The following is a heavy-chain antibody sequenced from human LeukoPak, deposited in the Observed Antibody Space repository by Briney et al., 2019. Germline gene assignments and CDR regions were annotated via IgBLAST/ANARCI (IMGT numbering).Heavy chain of an antibody. V-gene: IGHV1-8*02. J-gene: IGHJ4*02. D-gene: IGHD3-16*01. CDR3: ARDNDSRDPPHFDY. CDR2: MNPNSGNT. CDR1: GYTFTSYD. Sequence: AAVKVSCKASGYTFTSYDINWVRQAPGQGVEWMGWMNPNSGNTAYDQKFQGRVTMTRNTSISTAYMELSSLRSEDTAVYYCARDNDSRDPPHFDYWGQGTLVTVSS.